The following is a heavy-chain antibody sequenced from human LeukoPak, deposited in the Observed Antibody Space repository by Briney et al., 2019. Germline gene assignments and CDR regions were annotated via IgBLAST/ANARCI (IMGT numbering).Heavy chain of an antibody. CDR1: GGSISSYY. V-gene: IGHV4-59*01. CDR2: IYYSGST. J-gene: IGHJ6*03. Sequence: SETLSLTCTVSGGSISSYYWSWLRQPPGKGLEWLGYIYYSGSTNYNPSLKSRVTISVDTSKNQFSLKLSSVTAADTAVYYCARGGVTMVRGVTFPYYYYYMDVWGKGTTVTVSS. D-gene: IGHD3-10*01. CDR3: ARGGVTMVRGVTFPYYYYYMDV.